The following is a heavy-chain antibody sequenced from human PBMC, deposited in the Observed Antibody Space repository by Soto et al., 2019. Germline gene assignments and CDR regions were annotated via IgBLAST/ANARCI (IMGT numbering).Heavy chain of an antibody. CDR1: GFTFISYA. Sequence: PWGSLRLSCAASGFTFISYAMHCFRQSPCKGLEWVAVISYDGSNKYYADSVKGRFTISRDNSKNTLYLQMNSLRAEDTAVYYCARSPTVSYYFDYWGQGTLVTVSS. J-gene: IGHJ4*02. V-gene: IGHV3-30-3*01. CDR2: ISYDGSNK. CDR3: ARSPTVSYYFDY. D-gene: IGHD4-17*01.